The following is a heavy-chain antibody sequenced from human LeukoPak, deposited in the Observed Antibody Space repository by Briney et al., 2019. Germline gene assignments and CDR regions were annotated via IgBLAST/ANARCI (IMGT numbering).Heavy chain of an antibody. Sequence: GESLKISCKASGYSFASYWIGWVRQMSGKGLEWMAFIHPNDASTIYSPSFQGQVTISADKSINTAYLQWSTLKASDTAIYYCARHNNWGFDYWDRGTLLTVSS. CDR2: IHPNDAST. J-gene: IGHJ4*02. D-gene: IGHD7-27*01. CDR3: ARHNNWGFDY. CDR1: GYSFASYW. V-gene: IGHV5-51*01.